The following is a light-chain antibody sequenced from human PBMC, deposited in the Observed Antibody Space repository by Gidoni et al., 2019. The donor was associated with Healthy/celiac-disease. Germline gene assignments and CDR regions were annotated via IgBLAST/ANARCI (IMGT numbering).Light chain of an antibody. J-gene: IGKJ5*01. Sequence: EIVLTQSPATLSLSPGERASLSCRASQSVSSYLAWYQQKPGQAPRLLIYDASNRATGIPARFSGSGSGTDLTRTISSLEPEDFAVYYCQQRSNWPPITFGQGTRLEIK. V-gene: IGKV3-11*01. CDR2: DAS. CDR1: QSVSSY. CDR3: QQRSNWPPIT.